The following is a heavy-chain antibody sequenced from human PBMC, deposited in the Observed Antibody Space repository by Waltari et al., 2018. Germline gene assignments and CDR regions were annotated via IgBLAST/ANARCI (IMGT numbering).Heavy chain of an antibody. J-gene: IGHJ4*02. CDR3: AKRRGWLRLGSDY. Sequence: EVQLLESGGGLVQPGGSLRLSCAASGFTFSSYAMSWVRQAPGKGLDWDSAIRGSGVSTYYADSVKGRFTISRDNSKNTLYLQMNSLRAEDTAVYYCAKRRGWLRLGSDYWGQGTLVTVSS. CDR1: GFTFSSYA. V-gene: IGHV3-23*01. CDR2: IRGSGVST. D-gene: IGHD5-12*01.